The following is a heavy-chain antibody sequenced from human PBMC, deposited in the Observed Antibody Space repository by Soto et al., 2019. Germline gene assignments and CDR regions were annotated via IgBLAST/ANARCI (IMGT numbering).Heavy chain of an antibody. CDR1: EFTCSNYA. CDR2: ISYDGNNK. D-gene: IGHD4-17*01. J-gene: IGHJ4*02. Sequence: VGSLRLSCAASEFTCSNYAMRWVRQPPGKGLQWLAVISYDGNNKYYADSVEGRFTISRDNSKNTVYLQMNSLRLEDPAVYYYARGPSYSDSYFDYWGKETLVPVS. CDR3: ARGPSYSDSYFDY. V-gene: IGHV3-30*03.